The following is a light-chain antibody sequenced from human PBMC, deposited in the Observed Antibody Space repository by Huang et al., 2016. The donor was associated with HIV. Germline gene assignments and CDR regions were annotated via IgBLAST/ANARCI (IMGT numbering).Light chain of an antibody. Sequence: EVVMTQSPATLSVSPGERATLSCRASQRVSSNLAWYQQKPGQAPRLLIYGASTRATGIPARFSGSGSGTEFTLTISSLQSEDFAVYYCQQYNNWPPVTFGQGTKLEIK. CDR1: QRVSSN. CDR3: QQYNNWPPVT. V-gene: IGKV3D-15*01. J-gene: IGKJ2*01. CDR2: GAS.